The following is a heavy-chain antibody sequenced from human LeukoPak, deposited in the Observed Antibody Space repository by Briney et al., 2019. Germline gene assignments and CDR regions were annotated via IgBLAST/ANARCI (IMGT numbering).Heavy chain of an antibody. J-gene: IGHJ4*02. CDR1: GFTFSDYD. Sequence: GGSLRLSCAASGFTFSDYDMSWIRQAPGKGLDWVSYISSTGHGIYDADSVKGRFTTSRDNAKNSLYLQMRSLRAEDTAVYYCASLDRGALDYWGQGTLVTVSS. CDR2: ISSTGHGI. CDR3: ASLDRGALDY. D-gene: IGHD1-26*01. V-gene: IGHV3-11*01.